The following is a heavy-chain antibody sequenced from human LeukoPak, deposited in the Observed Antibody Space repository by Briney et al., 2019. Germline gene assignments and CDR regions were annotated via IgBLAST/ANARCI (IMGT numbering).Heavy chain of an antibody. V-gene: IGHV3-30*07. CDR1: GFTFSNYV. Sequence: GGSLRLSCAASGFTFSNYVMHWVRQAPGKGLEWVAYISYDGDNKKYADSVKGRFTISRDNAENSLYLQMNSLRAEDTAVYYCARGPGSGHYFDYWGQGTLVTVSS. D-gene: IGHD2-15*01. J-gene: IGHJ4*02. CDR3: ARGPGSGHYFDY. CDR2: ISYDGDNK.